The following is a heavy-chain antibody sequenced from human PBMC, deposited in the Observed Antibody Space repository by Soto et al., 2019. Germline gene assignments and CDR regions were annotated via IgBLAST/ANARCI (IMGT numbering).Heavy chain of an antibody. CDR1: GGSFSGYY. Sequence: SETLSRNDAVYGGSFSGYYWSWIRQPPGKGLEWIGEINHSGSTNYNPSLKSRVTISVDTSKNQFSLKLSSVTAADTAVYYCATRYYYGSGMYYYYMDVWAKGTTVTVSS. J-gene: IGHJ6*03. V-gene: IGHV4-34*01. CDR2: INHSGST. CDR3: ATRYYYGSGMYYYYMDV. D-gene: IGHD3-10*01.